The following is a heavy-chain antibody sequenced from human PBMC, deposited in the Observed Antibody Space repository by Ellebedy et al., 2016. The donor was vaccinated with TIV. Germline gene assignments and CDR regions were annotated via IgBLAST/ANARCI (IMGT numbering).Heavy chain of an antibody. CDR3: ARAHVRGVDTIMASD. V-gene: IGHV3-30-3*01. Sequence: GGSLRLSXEASGFTISTYAMHWVRQAPGKGLEWVAVISYDGSNKYYADSVKGRFTISRDSSKNTLYLQMNSLRSEDTAVYYCARAHVRGVDTIMASDWGQGTLVTVSS. J-gene: IGHJ4*02. CDR1: GFTISTYA. D-gene: IGHD5-18*01. CDR2: ISYDGSNK.